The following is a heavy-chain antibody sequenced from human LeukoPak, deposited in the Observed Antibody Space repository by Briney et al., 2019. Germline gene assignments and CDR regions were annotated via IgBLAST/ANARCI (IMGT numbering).Heavy chain of an antibody. Sequence: GGSLRLSCAASGFTFSSYGMHWVRQAPGKGLKWVAVIWYDGSNKYYADSVKGRFTISRDNSKNTLYLQMNSLRAEDTAVYYCARGRGSSWYGGLFTFDYWGQGTLVTVSS. CDR2: IWYDGSNK. CDR1: GFTFSSYG. CDR3: ARGRGSSWYGGLFTFDY. V-gene: IGHV3-33*01. D-gene: IGHD6-13*01. J-gene: IGHJ4*02.